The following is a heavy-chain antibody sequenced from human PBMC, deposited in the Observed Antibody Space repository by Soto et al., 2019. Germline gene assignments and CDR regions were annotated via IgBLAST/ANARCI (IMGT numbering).Heavy chain of an antibody. V-gene: IGHV4-30-4*01. CDR1: GGSISSGDFY. CDR2: IYYSGNT. D-gene: IGHD3-22*01. J-gene: IGHJ3*02. CDR3: ARDLLTTGGDAYDI. Sequence: PSETLSLTCTVSGGSISSGDFYCTWLRQFPGQGLEWIGYIYYSGNTHYNPSLRSRLSMSVDTSLNQFSLNLTSVTAADTAVYYCARDLLTTGGDAYDIWGQGTLVTVSS.